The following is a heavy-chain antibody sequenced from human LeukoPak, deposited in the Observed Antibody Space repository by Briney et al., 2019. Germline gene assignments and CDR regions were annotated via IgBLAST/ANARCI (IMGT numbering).Heavy chain of an antibody. J-gene: IGHJ4*02. CDR2: ISANNGNK. CDR1: GYTFTSYG. V-gene: IGHV1-18*01. Sequence: ASVKVSCKASGYTFTSYGISWVRQAPGQGLEWMGWISANNGNKNYAQKVQGRVTMTTDKSTSTAYMELRSLRSDDTAVYYCARIAGFGERGFDYWGQGTLVTVSS. D-gene: IGHD3-10*01. CDR3: ARIAGFGERGFDY.